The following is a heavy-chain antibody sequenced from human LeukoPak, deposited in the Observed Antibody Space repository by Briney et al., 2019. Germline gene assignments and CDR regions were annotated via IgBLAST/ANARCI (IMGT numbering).Heavy chain of an antibody. CDR3: ANSGYYFPM. CDR2: IYSDGRT. D-gene: IGHD3-22*01. J-gene: IGHJ3*01. CDR1: GFTVSSNY. V-gene: IGHV3-66*01. Sequence: GGSLRVSCAASGFTVSSNYMTWVRQAPGKGLEWVSVIYSDGRTNYADSVKGRFTISRDYSKNTLNLQMNSLRAEDTAVYYCANSGYYFPMWGQGTMVTVSS.